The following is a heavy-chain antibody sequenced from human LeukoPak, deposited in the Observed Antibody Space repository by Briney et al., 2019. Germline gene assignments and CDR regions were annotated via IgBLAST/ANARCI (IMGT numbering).Heavy chain of an antibody. CDR2: IKQDGSQR. J-gene: IGHJ4*02. V-gene: IGHV3-7*01. Sequence: GRSQRLSCTASGFTFSDYWMTWVRQAPGKGPEWVANIKQDGSQRYYVDSVRGRFTISRDNAKNSLFLQMNGLRAEDTAVYYCARRGGSSSRRSPIDYWGQGTLVTVSS. CDR1: GFTFSDYW. CDR3: ARRGGSSSRRSPIDY. D-gene: IGHD6-6*01.